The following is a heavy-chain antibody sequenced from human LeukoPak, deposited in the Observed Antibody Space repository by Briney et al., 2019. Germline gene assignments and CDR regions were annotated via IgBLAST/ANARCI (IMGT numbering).Heavy chain of an antibody. J-gene: IGHJ5*02. V-gene: IGHV3-21*01. CDR1: GFTFSSYS. CDR3: ARWTGQQRDNWFDP. Sequence: GGSLRLSCAASGFTFSSYSMNWVRQAPGKGLEWVSSISSSSSYIYYADSAKGRFTISRDNAKNSLYLQMNSLRAEDTAVYYCARWTGQQRDNWFDPWGQGTLVTVSS. D-gene: IGHD6-13*01. CDR2: ISSSSSYI.